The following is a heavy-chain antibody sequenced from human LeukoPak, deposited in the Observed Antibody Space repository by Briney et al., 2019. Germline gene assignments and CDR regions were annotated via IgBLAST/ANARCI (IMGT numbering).Heavy chain of an antibody. CDR2: ISYDGSNK. Sequence: GGSLRLSCAASGFTFSSYGMHWVRQAPGKGLEWVAVISYDGSNKYYADSVKGRFTISRDNSKNTLYLQMNSLRAEDTAVYYCAKDTRTPFDYWGQGTLVTVSS. J-gene: IGHJ4*02. CDR1: GFTFSSYG. CDR3: AKDTRTPFDY. V-gene: IGHV3-30*18.